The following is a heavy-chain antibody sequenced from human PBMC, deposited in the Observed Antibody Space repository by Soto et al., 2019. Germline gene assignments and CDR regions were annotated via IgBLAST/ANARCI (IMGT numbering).Heavy chain of an antibody. Sequence: EVQLVESGGGLVQPGGSLRLSCAASGFTFSTYWMSWVRQAPGKGLEWVANIKQDGSDKYYVDSVKGRFTISRDNAKXXXXXXXXXXRAEDTAVYYCARVKSLAGHYWGQGTLVTVSS. CDR3: ARVKSLAGHY. CDR2: IKQDGSDK. D-gene: IGHD2-15*01. J-gene: IGHJ4*02. V-gene: IGHV3-7*05. CDR1: GFTFSTYW.